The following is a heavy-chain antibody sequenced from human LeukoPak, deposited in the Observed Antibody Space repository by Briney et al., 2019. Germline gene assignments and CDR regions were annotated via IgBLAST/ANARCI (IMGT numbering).Heavy chain of an antibody. CDR3: ARGRGGAYYYDSSGYYYFDY. D-gene: IGHD3-22*01. Sequence: ASVKVSCKASGGTFNNYGISWVRQAPGQGLEWMGGIIPIFGTANYAQKFQGRVTITADESTSTAYMELSSLRSEDTAVYYYARGRGGAYYYDSSGYYYFDYWGQGTLVTVSS. CDR1: GGTFNNYG. V-gene: IGHV1-69*13. J-gene: IGHJ4*02. CDR2: IIPIFGTA.